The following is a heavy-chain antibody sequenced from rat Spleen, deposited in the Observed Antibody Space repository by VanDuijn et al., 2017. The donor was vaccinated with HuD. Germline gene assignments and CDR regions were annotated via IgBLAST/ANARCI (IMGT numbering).Heavy chain of an antibody. V-gene: IGHV5-27*01. CDR2: ITNSGGST. J-gene: IGHJ2*01. CDR1: GFTFSNYG. D-gene: IGHD1-6*01. CDR3: TTNGWG. Sequence: EVQLVESGGGLVQPGRSLKLSCAASGFTFSNYGMAWVRQAPTKGLEWVASITNSGGSTYYRDSVKGRFTISRDNAKSTLYLQMDSLRSEDTATYYCTTNGWGWGQGVMVTVSS.